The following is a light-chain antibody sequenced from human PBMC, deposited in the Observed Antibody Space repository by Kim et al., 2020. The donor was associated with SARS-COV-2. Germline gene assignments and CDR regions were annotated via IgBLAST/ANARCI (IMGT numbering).Light chain of an antibody. CDR1: RPNIGNNA. CDR3: ATWDDSLNGLA. Sequence: QSVLTQPPSASGTLGQGVTISCSGSRPNIGNNAVNWYQHIPGTAPKLLIYNNDQRPSGVPDRFSGSKSGTSASLAISGLQSEDESDYYCATWDDSLNGLAFGGGTQLTVL. V-gene: IGLV1-44*01. J-gene: IGLJ2*01. CDR2: NND.